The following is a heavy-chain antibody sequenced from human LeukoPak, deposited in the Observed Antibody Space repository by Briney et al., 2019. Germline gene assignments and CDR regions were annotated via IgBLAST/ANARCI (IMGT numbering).Heavy chain of an antibody. J-gene: IGHJ3*02. D-gene: IGHD2-2*03. CDR1: GGSISRDY. V-gene: IGHV4-59*12. Sequence: SETLSLTCTVSGGSISRDYWSWIRQPPGKGLEWIGYIYYTGSTNYNPSLKSRVTISVDTSKNQFSLKLSSVTAADTAVYYCARDGSPNAFDIWGQGTMVTVSS. CDR3: ARDGSPNAFDI. CDR2: IYYTGST.